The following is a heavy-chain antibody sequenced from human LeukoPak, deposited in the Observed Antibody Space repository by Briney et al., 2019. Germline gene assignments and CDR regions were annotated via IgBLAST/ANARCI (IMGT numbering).Heavy chain of an antibody. J-gene: IGHJ4*02. CDR2: IKQDGSER. CDR3: ARTPNSSSWPIDY. Sequence: GGSLRLSCAASGFTFSSYWMSWVRQAPGKGLEWVANIKQDGSERYYVDSLKGRFTISRDNAKNSLYLQMNSLRAEDTAVYYCARTPNSSSWPIDYWGQGTLVTVSS. D-gene: IGHD6-13*01. CDR1: GFTFSSYW. V-gene: IGHV3-7*01.